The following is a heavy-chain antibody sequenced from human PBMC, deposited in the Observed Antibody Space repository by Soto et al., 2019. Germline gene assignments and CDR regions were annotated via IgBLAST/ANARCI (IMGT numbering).Heavy chain of an antibody. V-gene: IGHV3-7*01. CDR1: GFTFSTYW. CDR3: PRSTYYYDTSGYKGDY. D-gene: IGHD3-22*01. CDR2: IKQDGSEK. Sequence: EVQLVESGGGLVQPGGSLRLSCVVSGFTFSTYWMSWVRQAPGKGLEWVANIKQDGSEKYYVDSVKGRFTISRDNAENSLYLQMNSLRAEDTAVYYCPRSTYYYDTSGYKGDYWGQGTLVTASS. J-gene: IGHJ4*02.